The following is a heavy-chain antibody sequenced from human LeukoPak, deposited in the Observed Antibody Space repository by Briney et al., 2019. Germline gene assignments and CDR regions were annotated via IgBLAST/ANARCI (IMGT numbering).Heavy chain of an antibody. Sequence: PSETLSLTCTVSGGSISSSSYYWGWIRQPPGKGLEWIGSIYYSGSTYYNPSLKSRVTISVDTSKNQFSLKLSSVTAADTAVYYCAREGDGDYIFNWGQGTLVTVSS. CDR2: IYYSGST. CDR3: AREGDGDYIFN. V-gene: IGHV4-39*02. D-gene: IGHD4-17*01. J-gene: IGHJ4*02. CDR1: GGSISSSSYY.